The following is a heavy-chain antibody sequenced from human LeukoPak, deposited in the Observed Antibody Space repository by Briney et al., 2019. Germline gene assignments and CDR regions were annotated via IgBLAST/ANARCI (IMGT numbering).Heavy chain of an antibody. D-gene: IGHD3-10*01. V-gene: IGHV4-31*03. J-gene: IGHJ4*02. Sequence: SETLSLTCTVSGGSISSGGYYWSWIRQHPGRGLEWIGYIYYSGSTYYNPSLKSRVIISVDTSKNQFSLKLGSVTAADTAVYYCARVYGSGSYYQIYFDYWGQGTLVTVSS. CDR3: ARVYGSGSYYQIYFDY. CDR1: GGSISSGGYY. CDR2: IYYSGST.